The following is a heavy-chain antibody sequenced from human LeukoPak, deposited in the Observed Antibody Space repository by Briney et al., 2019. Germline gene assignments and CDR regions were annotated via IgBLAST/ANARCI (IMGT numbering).Heavy chain of an antibody. CDR3: ATLSPSDADY. V-gene: IGHV1-18*01. D-gene: IGHD2-21*02. Sequence: GASVKVSCKVSGDTFINYGISWVRQAPGQGLEWMGWISAYNGNTNTAQKFQGRVTMTTDTSTSAAYMELRSLKSDDTAVYYCATLSPSDADYWGQGTLVTVSS. CDR2: ISAYNGNT. CDR1: GDTFINYG. J-gene: IGHJ4*02.